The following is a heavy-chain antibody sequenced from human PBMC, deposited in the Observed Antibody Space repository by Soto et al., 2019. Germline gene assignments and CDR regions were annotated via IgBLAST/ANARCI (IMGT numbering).Heavy chain of an antibody. CDR3: ARGYGDDPDY. J-gene: IGHJ4*02. D-gene: IGHD4-17*01. Sequence: SETLSLTYDVYGGSFSGYYWSWIRKPPGKGLEWIGEINHSGSTNYNPSLKSRVTISVDTSKNQFSLKLSSVTAADTAVYYGARGYGDDPDYWGQGTLITVSS. CDR2: INHSGST. CDR1: GGSFSGYY. V-gene: IGHV4-34*01.